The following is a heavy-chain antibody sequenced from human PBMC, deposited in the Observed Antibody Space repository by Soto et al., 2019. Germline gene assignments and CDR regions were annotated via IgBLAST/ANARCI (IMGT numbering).Heavy chain of an antibody. CDR2: LIPVFGTS. J-gene: IGHJ6*02. CDR1: GDSFSNYA. Sequence: QVQLVQSGAEVQKPGSSVKVSCRASGDSFSNYAVNWLRQAPGRGLEWMGGLIPVFGTSNYAEKFQGRLTITADESTSTAYMELSSLTSEDTDVYYCARAVRTGFYGIDVWVQGTTVSVSS. CDR3: ARAVRTGFYGIDV. V-gene: IGHV1-69*01.